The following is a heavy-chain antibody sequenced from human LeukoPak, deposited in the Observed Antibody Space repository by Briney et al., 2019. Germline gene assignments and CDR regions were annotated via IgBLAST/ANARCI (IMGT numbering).Heavy chain of an antibody. CDR3: AKMLSYNYYYGMDV. CDR2: ISGSGGST. CDR1: GFTFSSYA. V-gene: IGHV3-23*01. J-gene: IGHJ6*02. D-gene: IGHD1-26*01. Sequence: GGSLRLSCAASGFTFSSYAMSWVRQAPGKGLEWVSAISGSGGSTYYADSVKGRFTISRDNSKNTPYLQMNSLRAEDTAVYYCAKMLSYNYYYGMDVWGQGTTVTVSS.